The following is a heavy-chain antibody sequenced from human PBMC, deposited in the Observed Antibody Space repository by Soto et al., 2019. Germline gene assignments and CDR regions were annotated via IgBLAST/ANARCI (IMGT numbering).Heavy chain of an antibody. V-gene: IGHV3-73*01. CDR2: IRGKAHSYGT. D-gene: IGHD6-13*01. CDR3: TRTVAGSWRFDP. Sequence: GGSLRLSCAVSGFTFSDSIIHWVRQATGKGLEWVGRIRGKAHSYGTAYAASVKGRFTISRDDSKNTAYLQMNNLKIEDTAMYYCTRTVAGSWRFDPWGQGTLVTVSS. J-gene: IGHJ5*02. CDR1: GFTFSDSI.